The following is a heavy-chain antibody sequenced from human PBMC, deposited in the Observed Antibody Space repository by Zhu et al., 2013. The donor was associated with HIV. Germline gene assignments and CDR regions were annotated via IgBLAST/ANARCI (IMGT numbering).Heavy chain of an antibody. V-gene: IGHV3-30*18. CDR1: GFTFSSYG. Sequence: VQLVESGGGVVQPGRSLRLSCAASGFTFSSYGMHWVRQAPGKGLEWVAVISYDGSNKYYADSVKGRFTISRDNSKNTLYLQMNSLRAEDTAVYYCAKENVLLWFRELFGGTRGQGNPWSPS. CDR2: ISYDGSNK. CDR3: AKENVLLWFRELFGGT. J-gene: IGHJ4*02. D-gene: IGHD3-10*01.